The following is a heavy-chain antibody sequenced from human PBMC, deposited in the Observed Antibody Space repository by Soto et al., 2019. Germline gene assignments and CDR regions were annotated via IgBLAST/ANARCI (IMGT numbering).Heavy chain of an antibody. CDR1: GISLTKSGVG. CDR3: AQMDFDLYGMDV. Sequence: QITLTESGPTLVKPTQTLTLTCTFSGISLTKSGVGVSWIRQPPGKALEWLAVIYWDDAKHFSPSQKSRLTITKDTSKNQVVPTMTHMDSVDTATYFCAQMDFDLYGMDVWGQGTTVIVSS. D-gene: IGHD3-9*01. J-gene: IGHJ6*02. V-gene: IGHV2-5*02. CDR2: IYWDDAK.